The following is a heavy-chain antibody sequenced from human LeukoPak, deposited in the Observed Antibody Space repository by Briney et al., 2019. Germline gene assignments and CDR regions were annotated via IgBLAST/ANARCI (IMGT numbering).Heavy chain of an antibody. CDR3: ARDGSTGTTDPPDY. J-gene: IGHJ4*02. CDR2: IIPILGIA. Sequence: ASVKVSCKASGGTFSSYAISWVRRAPGQGLEWMGRIIPILGIANYAQKFQGRVTITADKSTSTAYMELSSLRSEDTAVYYCARDGSTGTTDPPDYWGQGTLVTVSS. CDR1: GGTFSSYA. V-gene: IGHV1-69*04. D-gene: IGHD1-7*01.